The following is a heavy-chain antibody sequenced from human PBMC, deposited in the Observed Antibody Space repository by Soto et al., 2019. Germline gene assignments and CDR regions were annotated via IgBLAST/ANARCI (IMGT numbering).Heavy chain of an antibody. V-gene: IGHV1-58*02. CDR2: IVVGSGNT. CDR3: ARVHCSGGTYYGGVGE. Sequence: QKQLLQSGPEVKKPGTSVKVSCEASGFTFTTTAIQWVRQARGQHLEWIGWIVVGSGNTNYALKFQDRVTMTRGTSTSTVYMELSSLTSEYMAVYYCARVHCSGGTYYGGVGEWGLGTLVTVSS. CDR1: GFTFTTTA. D-gene: IGHD2-15*01. J-gene: IGHJ4*02.